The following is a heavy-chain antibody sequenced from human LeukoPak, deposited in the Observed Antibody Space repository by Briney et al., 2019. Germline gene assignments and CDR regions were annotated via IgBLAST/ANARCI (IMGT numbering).Heavy chain of an antibody. CDR2: IIPIFGTA. J-gene: IGHJ4*02. D-gene: IGHD5-18*01. Sequence: SVKVSCKASGGTFSSYAISWVRQAPGQGLEWMGRIIPIFGTANYTQKFQGRVTITTDESTSTAYMELSSLRSEDTAVYYCARVSSYGRYYFDYWGQGTLVTVSS. CDR3: ARVSSYGRYYFDY. CDR1: GGTFSSYA. V-gene: IGHV1-69*05.